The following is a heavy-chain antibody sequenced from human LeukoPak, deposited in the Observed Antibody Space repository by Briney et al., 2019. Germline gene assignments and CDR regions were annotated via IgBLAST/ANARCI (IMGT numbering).Heavy chain of an antibody. CDR2: INSDGSST. J-gene: IGHJ3*02. Sequence: GGSLRLSCVVSGFTFSNYWMHWVRQAPGKGLVWVSRINSDGSSTSYADSVKGRFTISRDNAKNTLYLQMNSLRAEDTAVYYCAKIDDSCIYYIRGGFDIWGQGTMVTVSS. CDR3: AKIDDSCIYYIRGGFDI. CDR1: GFTFSNYW. D-gene: IGHD3-22*01. V-gene: IGHV3-74*01.